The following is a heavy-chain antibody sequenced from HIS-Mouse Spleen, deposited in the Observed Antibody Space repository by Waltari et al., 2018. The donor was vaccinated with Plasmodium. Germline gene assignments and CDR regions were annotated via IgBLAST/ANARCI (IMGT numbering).Heavy chain of an antibody. J-gene: IGHJ4*02. CDR2: IYYSGST. D-gene: IGHD5-18*01. Sequence: QVQLQESGPGLVKPSETLSLTCTVSGGSISSYYWSWIRQPPGKGLEWIGYIYYSGSTNYNPSLKRRVTISVDTSKNQFSLKLSSVTAADTAVYYCARLRYSYGYFDYWGQGTLVTVSS. CDR3: ARLRYSYGYFDY. CDR1: GGSISSYY. V-gene: IGHV4-59*08.